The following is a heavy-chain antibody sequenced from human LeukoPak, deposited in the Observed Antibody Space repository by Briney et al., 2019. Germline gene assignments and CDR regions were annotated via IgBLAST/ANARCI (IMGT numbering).Heavy chain of an antibody. CDR1: GFSISSSSYY. D-gene: IGHD3-16*01. Sequence: SETLSLTCTVSGFSISSSSYYWGWLRQPPGKGLEWIGSIYYSGSTYFHPSLKSRVTITVDTSKNQYSLKLSSVTAADTAVYYCARDSSDYDYVWGSYSWFDPWGQGTLVTVSS. CDR3: ARDSSDYDYVWGSYSWFDP. CDR2: IYYSGST. V-gene: IGHV4-39*07. J-gene: IGHJ5*02.